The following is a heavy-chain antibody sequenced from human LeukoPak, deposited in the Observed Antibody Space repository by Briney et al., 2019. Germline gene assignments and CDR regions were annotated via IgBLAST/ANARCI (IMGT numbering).Heavy chain of an antibody. V-gene: IGHV3-7*01. CDR1: GFTFSSYY. Sequence: PGGSLGLSCAGSGFTFSSYYMTWVRQPPGKGLEWVANIKPDGSEKYYVDSVKGRFTISRDNAKNSLYFQMNSLRADDTAVYYCASGGYNWNRLDYWGQGTLVAVSS. CDR2: IKPDGSEK. D-gene: IGHD1-20*01. J-gene: IGHJ4*02. CDR3: ASGGYNWNRLDY.